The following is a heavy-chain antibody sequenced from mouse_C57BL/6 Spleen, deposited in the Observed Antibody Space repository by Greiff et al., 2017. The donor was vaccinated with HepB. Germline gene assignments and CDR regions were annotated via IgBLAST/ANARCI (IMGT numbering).Heavy chain of an antibody. D-gene: IGHD2-2*01. CDR1: GYSITSGYY. V-gene: IGHV3-6*01. Sequence: EVQLVESGPGLVKPSQSLSLTCSVTGYSITSGYYWNWIRQFPGNKLEWMGYISYDGSNNYNPSLKNRISITRDTSKNQFFLKLNSVTTEDTATYYCARGGYGLFAYWGQGTLVTVSA. CDR3: ARGGYGLFAY. CDR2: ISYDGSN. J-gene: IGHJ3*01.